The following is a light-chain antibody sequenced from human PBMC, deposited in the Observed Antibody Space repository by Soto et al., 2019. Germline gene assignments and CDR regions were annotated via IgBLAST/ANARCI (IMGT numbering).Light chain of an antibody. Sequence: EIVLTQSPGTLSLSPGERATLSCRASQSFISSYLAWYQQKPGQAPRLLFYGASSRATVITDRFSGSGSGTDFTLTISRLEPEDFAVYYCQQYGNSPYTFGQGTKLEIK. V-gene: IGKV3-20*01. J-gene: IGKJ2*01. CDR3: QQYGNSPYT. CDR1: QSFISSY. CDR2: GAS.